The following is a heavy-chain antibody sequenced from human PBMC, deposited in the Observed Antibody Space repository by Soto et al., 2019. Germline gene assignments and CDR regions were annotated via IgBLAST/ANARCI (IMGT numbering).Heavy chain of an antibody. D-gene: IGHD5-18*01. V-gene: IGHV3-23*01. CDR2: ISGSGGST. Sequence: PGGSLRLSCAASGFTFSSYAMSWVRQAPGKGLEWVSAISGSGGSTYYADSVKCRFTISRDNSKNTLYLKMNSLRAEDTAVYYCAKDRGYSYGYYYYGMDVWGQGTTVTVSS. CDR3: AKDRGYSYGYYYYGMDV. J-gene: IGHJ6*02. CDR1: GFTFSSYA.